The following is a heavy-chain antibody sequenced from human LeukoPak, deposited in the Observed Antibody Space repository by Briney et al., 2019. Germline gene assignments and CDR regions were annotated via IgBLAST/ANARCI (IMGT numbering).Heavy chain of an antibody. D-gene: IGHD2-8*01. Sequence: GGSLRLSCAASGFIFSDHGMVWVRQVPGKGLEWLSSISRDSTLTYYADSVKGRFAISRDNSRNTLYLHMNGLTADDTALYYCAKIGFEAKWYFDYWGQGALVTVSS. V-gene: IGHV3-23*01. J-gene: IGHJ4*02. CDR3: AKIGFEAKWYFDY. CDR2: ISRDSTLT. CDR1: GFIFSDHG.